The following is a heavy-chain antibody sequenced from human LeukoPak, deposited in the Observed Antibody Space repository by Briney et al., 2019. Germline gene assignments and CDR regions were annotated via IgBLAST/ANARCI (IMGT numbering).Heavy chain of an antibody. J-gene: IGHJ4*02. V-gene: IGHV1-69*13. CDR2: IIPIFGTA. CDR1: GGTFSSYA. D-gene: IGHD3-22*01. CDR3: ARYAGGHTYYYDSSGYFFDY. Sequence: SVKVSCKASGGTFSSYAISWVRQAPGQGLEWMGGIIPIFGTANYAQKFQGRVTITADESTSTAYMELSSPRSEDTAVYYCARYAGGHTYYYDSSGYFFDYWGQGTLVTVSS.